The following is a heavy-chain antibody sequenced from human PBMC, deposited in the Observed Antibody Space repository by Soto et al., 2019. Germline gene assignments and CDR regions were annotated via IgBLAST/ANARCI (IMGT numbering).Heavy chain of an antibody. CDR3: ARDPVGNSRYWYYGMDV. J-gene: IGHJ6*02. V-gene: IGHV3-33*01. CDR1: GFTFSSYG. D-gene: IGHD6-13*01. CDR2: IWYDGSNK. Sequence: QVQLVESGGGVVQPGRSLRLSCAASGFTFSSYGMHWVRQAPGKGLEWVAVIWYDGSNKYYADSVKGRFTISRDNSKNTLYLQMSSLRAEDTAVYYCARDPVGNSRYWYYGMDVWGQGTTVTVSS.